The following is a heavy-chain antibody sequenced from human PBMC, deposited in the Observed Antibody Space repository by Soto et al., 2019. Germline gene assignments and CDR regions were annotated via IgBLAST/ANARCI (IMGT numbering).Heavy chain of an antibody. CDR3: ARDKDPQQLGGNYYYIMDV. CDR2: IMPVFPTP. J-gene: IGHJ6*02. D-gene: IGHD3-3*02. Sequence: QVQLVQSGAEVKKPGSSVKVSCKTSGGTFRTSAISWVRQAPGHGLEWMGGIMPVFPTPDYAQKFQGRVTITADESTSTAYMELSSLGSEDTAVYYCARDKDPQQLGGNYYYIMDVWGQGTTVTVSS. CDR1: GGTFRTSA. V-gene: IGHV1-69*12.